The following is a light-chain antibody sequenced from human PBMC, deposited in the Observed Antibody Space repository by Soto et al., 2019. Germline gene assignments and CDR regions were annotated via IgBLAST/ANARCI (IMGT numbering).Light chain of an antibody. CDR1: QTINSW. CDR3: QQSYSTPWT. Sequence: IQMTQSPSTLSASVGDRVTITCRASQTINSWLAWYQQKPGKAPKVLIFDASSLKTGVPSRFSGSGSGTEFTLTISNLQPDDFATYYCQQSYSTPWTFGQGTKVDIK. J-gene: IGKJ1*01. CDR2: DAS. V-gene: IGKV1-5*01.